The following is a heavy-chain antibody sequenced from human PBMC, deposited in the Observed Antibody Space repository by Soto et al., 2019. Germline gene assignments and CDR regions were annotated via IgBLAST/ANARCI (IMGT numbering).Heavy chain of an antibody. CDR1: GYTLTELS. CDR3: ARGYNWNRTTTAFDT. CDR2: FSPENGKT. J-gene: IGHJ3*02. D-gene: IGHD1-20*01. V-gene: IGHV1-24*01. Sequence: ASVKVSCKVSGYTLTELSMHWVRQAPGKGLEWMGGFSPENGKTNYAQKFQGRVTMTADTSTNTAYMELRSLRSEDTAVYYCARGYNWNRTTTAFDTWGQGTMVTVSS.